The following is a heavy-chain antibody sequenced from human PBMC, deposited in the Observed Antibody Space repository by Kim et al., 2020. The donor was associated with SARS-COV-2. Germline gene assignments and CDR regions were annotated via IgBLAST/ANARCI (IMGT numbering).Heavy chain of an antibody. CDR3: ANPRQPDY. CDR2: GDTP. V-gene: IGHV3-23*01. D-gene: IGHD6-13*01. Sequence: GDTPTYAGYGKGRFNVSRDNSKNTLYLQMSSLRAEDTAIYYCANPRQPDYWGQGTLVTVSS. J-gene: IGHJ4*02.